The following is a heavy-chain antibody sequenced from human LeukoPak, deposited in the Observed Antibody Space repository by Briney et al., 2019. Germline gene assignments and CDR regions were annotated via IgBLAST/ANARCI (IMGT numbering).Heavy chain of an antibody. Sequence: GASVKVSCKASGYTFTGYYMHWVRQAPGQGLEWMGRINPNSGGTNYAQKFQGRVTMTRDTPISTAYMELSRLRSDDTAVYYCARENLYPHRLRYWGQGTLVTVSS. CDR2: INPNSGGT. CDR3: ARENLYPHRLRY. CDR1: GYTFTGYY. D-gene: IGHD2-2*02. V-gene: IGHV1-2*06. J-gene: IGHJ4*02.